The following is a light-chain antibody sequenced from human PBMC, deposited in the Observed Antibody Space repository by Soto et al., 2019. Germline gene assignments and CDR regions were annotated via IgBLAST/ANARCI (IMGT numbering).Light chain of an antibody. CDR3: SSYTSSSPYL. CDR1: SSDIGNYNY. V-gene: IGLV2-14*01. Sequence: QSVLTQPASVSGSPGQSITISCTGTSSDIGNYNYVSWYRQYPGKAPKLMIYEVSNRPAGVSNRLSGSKSGNTASLTISGLQAEDEADYYCSSYTSSSPYLFGTGTKVTVL. J-gene: IGLJ1*01. CDR2: EVS.